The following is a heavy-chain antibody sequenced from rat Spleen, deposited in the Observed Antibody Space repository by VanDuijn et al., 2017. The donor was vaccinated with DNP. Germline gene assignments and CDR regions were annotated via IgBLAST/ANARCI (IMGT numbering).Heavy chain of an antibody. V-gene: IGHV3-1*01. D-gene: IGHD1-11*01. Sequence: EVQLQESGPGLVKPSQSLSLTCSVTGYSITSNYWGWIRKFPGNKMEWIGHISYRGITTYNPSLERRISIIRDTSKNQFFLQLNSVIIEDTATYYCARWVYGTYWYFDSWGPGILVTVSS. CDR1: GYSITSNY. CDR2: ISYRGIT. CDR3: ARWVYGTYWYFDS. J-gene: IGHJ1*01.